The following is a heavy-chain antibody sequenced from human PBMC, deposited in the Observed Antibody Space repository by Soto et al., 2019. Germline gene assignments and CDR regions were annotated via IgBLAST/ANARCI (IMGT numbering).Heavy chain of an antibody. Sequence: QVQLVQSGAEVKKPGSSVKVSCKASGYTFISYGISWVRQAPGQGLEWMGWISAYNDYTNYAQKPQGRVTRTTDTSTRIAYLELRSLRSDDTAVYYCAREGYYSGSGSYSPPRYYGMDVWGQGTTVTVSS. D-gene: IGHD3-10*01. CDR2: ISAYNDYT. CDR1: GYTFISYG. V-gene: IGHV1-18*01. J-gene: IGHJ6*02. CDR3: AREGYYSGSGSYSPPRYYGMDV.